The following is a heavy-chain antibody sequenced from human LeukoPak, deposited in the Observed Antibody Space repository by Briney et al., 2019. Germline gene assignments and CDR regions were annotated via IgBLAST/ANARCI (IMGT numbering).Heavy chain of an antibody. J-gene: IGHJ1*01. CDR3: AKSGMVYAIVYFQH. CDR1: RFTFNNYG. D-gene: IGHD2-8*01. Sequence: PGGSLRLSCAASRFTFNNYGMSWVRQAPGKGLEWVSSISETGDSKYYADSVQGRFTISRDNSKNTLYLQMNSLRAEDTAVYYCAKSGMVYAIVYFQHRGQGTLVTVSS. V-gene: IGHV3-23*01. CDR2: ISETGDSK.